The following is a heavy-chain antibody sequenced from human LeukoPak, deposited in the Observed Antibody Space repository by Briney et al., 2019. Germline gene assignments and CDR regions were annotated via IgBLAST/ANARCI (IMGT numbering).Heavy chain of an antibody. V-gene: IGHV3-48*03. CDR1: GFTFSSYE. D-gene: IGHD5-24*01. J-gene: IGHJ4*02. CDR2: ISSSGSTI. CDR3: ARDLAGRNSRDGYN. Sequence: PGGSLRLSCAASGFTFSSYEMNWVRQAPGKGLEWVSYISSSGSTIYYADSVKGRFTISRDNAKNSLYLQMNSLRAEDTAVYYCARDLAGRNSRDGYNWGQGTLVTVSS.